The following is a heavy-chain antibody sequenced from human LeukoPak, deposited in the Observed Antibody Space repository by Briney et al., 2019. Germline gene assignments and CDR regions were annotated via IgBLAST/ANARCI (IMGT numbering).Heavy chain of an antibody. CDR2: IKQDGSEK. CDR3: AREGQRWDFYLYYMDV. V-gene: IGHV3-7*01. Sequence: GGSLRLSCAASGFTFSSYWMSWVRQAPGKGLEWVANIKQDGSEKYYVDSVKGRFTISRDNAKNSLYLQMNSLRAEDTAVYYCAREGQRWDFYLYYMDVWGKGTTVTVSS. D-gene: IGHD2/OR15-2a*01. CDR1: GFTFSSYW. J-gene: IGHJ6*03.